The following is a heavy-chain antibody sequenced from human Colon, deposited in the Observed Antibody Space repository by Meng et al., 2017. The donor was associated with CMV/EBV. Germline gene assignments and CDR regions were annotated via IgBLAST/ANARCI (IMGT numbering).Heavy chain of an antibody. Sequence: GESLKISCAASGFTFSNAWLTWVRQAPGEGLEWVGRIKSKTDGGTTDYAAPVKGRFSISRDDSKNTLYLQMNRLKTEDTAVYYCTTELGYCSTTSCYTWAWIDYWGQGALVTVSS. CDR3: TTELGYCSTTSCYTWAWIDY. V-gene: IGHV3-15*01. J-gene: IGHJ4*02. D-gene: IGHD2-2*02. CDR2: IKSKTDGGTT. CDR1: GFTFSNAW.